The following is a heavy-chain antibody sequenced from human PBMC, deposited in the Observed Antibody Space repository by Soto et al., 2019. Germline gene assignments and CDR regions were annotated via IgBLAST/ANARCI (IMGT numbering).Heavy chain of an antibody. V-gene: IGHV4-59*02. J-gene: IGHJ5*02. CDR3: AKSYYVSTGFAVDP. Sequence: QMQLRESGPGLVKPSETLSLTCTVSGDSVSTGYWSWIRQPPGKGLEWIGFMYFGGSFNYNPSLTSRVPVSVETSKNLFSMKITSVSAADTAVYYCAKSYYVSTGFAVDPWGQGTLVTVSS. CDR1: GDSVSTGY. D-gene: IGHD3-10*02. CDR2: MYFGGSF.